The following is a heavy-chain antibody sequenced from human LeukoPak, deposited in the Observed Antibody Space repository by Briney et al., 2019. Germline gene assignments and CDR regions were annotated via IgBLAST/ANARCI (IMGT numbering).Heavy chain of an antibody. D-gene: IGHD1-26*01. J-gene: IGHJ6*03. Sequence: PGGSLRLSCAASGFTFSTYAMYWVRQAPGKGLEWVSSITSSSIYTFYADSVKGRFTISRDNAKNSLYLQMNSLRAEDTAIYYCARDPYNGNYGDSYYYYMDVWGTGTTVTISS. CDR3: ARDPYNGNYGDSYYYYMDV. V-gene: IGHV3-21*01. CDR1: GFTFSTYA. CDR2: ITSSSIYT.